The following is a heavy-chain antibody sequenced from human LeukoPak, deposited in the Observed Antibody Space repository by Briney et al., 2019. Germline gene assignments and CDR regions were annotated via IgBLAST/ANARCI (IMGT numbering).Heavy chain of an antibody. CDR3: ANDLPGRVWFDC. CDR1: AITFSNHA. J-gene: IGHJ4*02. V-gene: IGHV3-23*01. D-gene: IGHD3-16*01. Sequence: GGSLTRSCAASAITFSNHAMSWVRQAPGKGLEWGASIATNGGNTYYADSVKGRFTIARDNSKNTLYLQVNSLRAEDTAIYHCANDLPGRVWFDCWGQGTLVTVSS. CDR2: IATNGGNT.